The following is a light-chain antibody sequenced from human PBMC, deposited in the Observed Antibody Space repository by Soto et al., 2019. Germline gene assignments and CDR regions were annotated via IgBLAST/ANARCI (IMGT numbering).Light chain of an antibody. CDR2: GAS. CDR1: QLISGSY. Sequence: EVVLTQSPGTLSLSPGERATLSCRASQLISGSYLARYQQKPGQAPRLLIFGASNRATGIPDRFSGSGSGTDFSRTISRLEPEDFAVDYCHQYGSSPRTFGQGTKVESK. J-gene: IGKJ1*01. CDR3: HQYGSSPRT. V-gene: IGKV3-20*01.